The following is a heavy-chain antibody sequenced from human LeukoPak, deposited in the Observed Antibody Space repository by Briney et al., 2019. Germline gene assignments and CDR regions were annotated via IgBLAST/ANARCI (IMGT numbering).Heavy chain of an antibody. CDR3: ARDQGTPTPYYYMDV. D-gene: IGHD1-1*01. CDR1: GYNFTGYY. CDR2: INPNSGGT. V-gene: IGHV1-2*02. J-gene: IGHJ6*03. Sequence: SVKVSCKASGYNFTGYYMHWVRQAPGQGLEWMGWINPNSGGTNYAQKFQGRVTMTRDTSISTAYMELSRLRSDDTAVYYCARDQGTPTPYYYMDVWGKGTTVTVSS.